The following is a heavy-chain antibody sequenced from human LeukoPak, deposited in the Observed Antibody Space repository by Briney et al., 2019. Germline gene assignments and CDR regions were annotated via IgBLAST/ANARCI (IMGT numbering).Heavy chain of an antibody. J-gene: IGHJ3*02. D-gene: IGHD2-2*01. V-gene: IGHV3-7*03. CDR1: GFTFSSYW. Sequence: AGGSLRPSCAASGFTFSSYWMSWVRQAPGKGLEWVANIKQDGSEKYYVDSVKGRFTISRDNAKNSLYLQMNSLRAEDTALYYCAKDQGAVLHSSTSWHDAFDIWGQGTMVTVSS. CDR2: IKQDGSEK. CDR3: AKDQGAVLHSSTSWHDAFDI.